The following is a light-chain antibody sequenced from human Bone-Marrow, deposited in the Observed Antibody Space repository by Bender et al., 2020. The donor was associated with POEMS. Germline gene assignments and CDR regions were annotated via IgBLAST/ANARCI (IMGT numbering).Light chain of an antibody. CDR2: DVT. J-gene: IGLJ3*02. V-gene: IGLV2-11*01. Sequence: QSALTQPRSVSGSPGQSVTISCTGTSSDVGGYNYVSWYQQYPGKAPKLMIYDVTKRPSGVPDRFSGSKSGTAASLTIYGLQAEDEADYYCCSYAGSSTWVFGGGTKLTVL. CDR3: CSYAGSSTWV. CDR1: SSDVGGYNY.